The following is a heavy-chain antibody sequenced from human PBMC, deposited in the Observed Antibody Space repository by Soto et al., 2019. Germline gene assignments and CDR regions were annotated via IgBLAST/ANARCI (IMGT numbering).Heavy chain of an antibody. D-gene: IGHD1-26*01. CDR1: GASIRRYY. CDR2: MYYSGNA. V-gene: IGHV4-59*01. Sequence: SETLSLTYTVSGASIRRYYWSLIRQSPGKGLEWIGYMYYSGNANYNPSLRSRITISVDTSKNQFSLNLNSVTAADTAVYYCAREYPVHSAYFDYWGQGILVTVS. CDR3: AREYPVHSAYFDY. J-gene: IGHJ4*02.